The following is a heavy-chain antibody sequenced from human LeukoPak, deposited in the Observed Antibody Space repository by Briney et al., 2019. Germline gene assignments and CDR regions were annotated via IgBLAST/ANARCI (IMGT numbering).Heavy chain of an antibody. D-gene: IGHD5-18*01. CDR1: GYTFTSYY. CDR3: ARDENTAMVRHLGY. CDR2: INPSGGRT. Sequence: ASVRVSCKASGYTFTSYYMRWVRQAPGQGLEWMGIINPSGGRTTYAQKFQGTVTMTSDTYTNTVYMELSSLRSEDTAFYYCARDENTAMVRHLGYWGQGTLVTVSS. V-gene: IGHV1-46*01. J-gene: IGHJ4*02.